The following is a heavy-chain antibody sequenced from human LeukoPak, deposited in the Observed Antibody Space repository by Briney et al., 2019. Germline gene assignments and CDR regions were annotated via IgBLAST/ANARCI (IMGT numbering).Heavy chain of an antibody. J-gene: IGHJ4*02. V-gene: IGHV3-33*01. D-gene: IGHD5-24*01. CDR2: IWYDGSNK. Sequence: PGRSLRLSCAASGFTFSSYGMHWVRQAPGKGLEWVAVIWYDGSNKYYADSVKGRFIISRDNSKNTLYLQMNSLRAEDTAVYYCARAKTRWLQSYYFDYWGQGTLVTVSS. CDR3: ARAKTRWLQSYYFDY. CDR1: GFTFSSYG.